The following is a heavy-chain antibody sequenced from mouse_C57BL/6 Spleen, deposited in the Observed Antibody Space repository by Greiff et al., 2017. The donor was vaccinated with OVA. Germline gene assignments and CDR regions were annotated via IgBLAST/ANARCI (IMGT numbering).Heavy chain of an antibody. D-gene: IGHD2-4*01. V-gene: IGHV1-18*01. J-gene: IGHJ3*01. CDR2: INPNNGGT. CDR3: ARWDDYDWFAY. Sequence: EVQLQQSGPELVKPGASVKIPCKASGYTFTDYNMDWVKQSPGKSLEWIGDINPNNGGTIYNQKFKGKATLTVDKASSPAYMELRSLTSEDTAVYYCARWDDYDWFAYWGQGTLVTVSA. CDR1: GYTFTDYN.